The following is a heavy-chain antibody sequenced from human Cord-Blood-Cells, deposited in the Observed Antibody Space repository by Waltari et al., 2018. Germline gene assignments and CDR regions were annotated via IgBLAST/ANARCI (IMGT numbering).Heavy chain of an antibody. J-gene: IGHJ5*02. V-gene: IGHV3-23*01. CDR1: GFTFSSYA. CDR3: AKDRDYGDYLNWFDP. Sequence: EVQLLESGGGLVQPGESLRLSCAASGFTFSSYAMSWVRQAPGKGLEWVSDIRGSGGSTYYADSVKGRFTISRDNSKNTLYLQMNSLRAEDTAVYYCAKDRDYGDYLNWFDPWGQGTLVTVSS. D-gene: IGHD4-17*01. CDR2: IRGSGGST.